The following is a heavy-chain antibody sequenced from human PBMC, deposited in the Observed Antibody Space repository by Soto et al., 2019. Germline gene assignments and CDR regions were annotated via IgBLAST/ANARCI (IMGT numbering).Heavy chain of an antibody. CDR1: GYSFMNYA. Sequence: QVQLVQSGAEVKKPGASVKISCKSSGYSFMNYAMHWVRQAPGQGLEWMGWIHAGDGKTKYAQKLQGRVTITRDTSASKAYMELSSLRFEDTAVYYCARVPRYSADIVEVPAVMDEEWFDPWGQGTLVTVSS. D-gene: IGHD2-2*01. CDR3: ARVPRYSADIVEVPAVMDEEWFDP. CDR2: IHAGDGKT. V-gene: IGHV1-3*01. J-gene: IGHJ5*02.